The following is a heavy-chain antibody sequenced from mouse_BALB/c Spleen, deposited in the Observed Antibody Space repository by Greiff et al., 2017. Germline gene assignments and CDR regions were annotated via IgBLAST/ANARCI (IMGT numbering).Heavy chain of an antibody. J-gene: IGHJ2*01. V-gene: IGHV1-7*01. D-gene: IGHD2-2*01. Sequence: QVQLQQSGADLAKPGASVKMSCKASGYTFTSYWMHWVKQRPGQGLEWIGYINPSTGYTEYNQKFKDKATLTADKSSSTAYMQLSSLTSEDSAVYYCARYYGYDGPYYFDYWGQGTTLTVSS. CDR3: ARYYGYDGPYYFDY. CDR1: GYTFTSYW. CDR2: INPSTGYT.